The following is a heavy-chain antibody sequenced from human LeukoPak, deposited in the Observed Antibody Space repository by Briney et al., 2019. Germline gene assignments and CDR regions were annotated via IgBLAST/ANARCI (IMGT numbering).Heavy chain of an antibody. D-gene: IGHD6-19*01. CDR2: IRDDGSNT. V-gene: IGHV3-30*02. J-gene: IGHJ5*02. CDR1: GFTFSSYD. Sequence: GGSLRLSCAASGFTFSSYDIHLVRQAPGKGLDWVAFIRDDGSNTYYANSVKGRFTISRDNSKNTLYLQMNSLRAEDTAVYYCARYSSGRSDWFDPWGQGTLVTVSS. CDR3: ARYSSGRSDWFDP.